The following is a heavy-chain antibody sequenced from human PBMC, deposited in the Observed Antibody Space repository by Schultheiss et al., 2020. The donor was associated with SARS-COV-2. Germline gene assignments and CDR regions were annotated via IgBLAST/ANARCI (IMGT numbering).Heavy chain of an antibody. CDR3: AKNLGGYYDILTGSIDY. D-gene: IGHD3-9*01. V-gene: IGHV3-23*01. J-gene: IGHJ4*02. Sequence: GGSLRLSCAASGFTFSSYGMSWVRQAPGKGLEWVSAISGSGGSTYYADSVKGRFTISRDNSKNTLYLQMNSLRAEDTAVYYCAKNLGGYYDILTGSIDYWGQGTLVTVSS. CDR1: GFTFSSYG. CDR2: ISGSGGST.